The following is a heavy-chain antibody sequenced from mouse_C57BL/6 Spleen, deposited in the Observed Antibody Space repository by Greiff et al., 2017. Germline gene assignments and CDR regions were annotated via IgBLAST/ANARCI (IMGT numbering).Heavy chain of an antibody. V-gene: IGHV1-81*01. D-gene: IGHD1-1*01. J-gene: IGHJ4*01. CDR3: VGNYYGSSDYYAMDY. CDR2: IYPRSGNT. Sequence: VQLQQSGAELARPGASVKLSCKASGYTFTSYGISWVKQRTGQGLEWIGEIYPRSGNTYYNEKFKGKATLTADKSSRTAYMELRSLTSEDSAVYFCVGNYYGSSDYYAMDYWGQGTSVTVSS. CDR1: GYTFTSYG.